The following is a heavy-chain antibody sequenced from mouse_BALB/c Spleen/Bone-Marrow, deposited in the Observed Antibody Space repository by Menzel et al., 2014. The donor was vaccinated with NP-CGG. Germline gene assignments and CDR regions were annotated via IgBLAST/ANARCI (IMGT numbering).Heavy chain of an antibody. Sequence: QVQLQQSGAELVRPGASVKLSCKASGYTFTGYWMNWVKQRPGQGLEWISMIDPSDSETHYDQMFRDKATLTVDKSSSTAYMQLSSLTSEDSAVYYCTREYGKGGDFWGQGTTLTVSS. D-gene: IGHD2-10*02. V-gene: IGHV1-61*01. CDR1: GYTFTGYW. J-gene: IGHJ2*01. CDR3: TREYGKGGDF. CDR2: IDPSDSET.